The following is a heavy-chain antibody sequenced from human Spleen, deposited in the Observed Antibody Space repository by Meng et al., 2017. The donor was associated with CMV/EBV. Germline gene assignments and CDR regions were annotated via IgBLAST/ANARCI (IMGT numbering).Heavy chain of an antibody. V-gene: IGHV3-7*01. CDR2: IKQDGSEK. D-gene: IGHD3-22*01. J-gene: IGHJ6*02. CDR1: GFTFSSYW. Sequence: GGSLRLSCAASGFTFSSYWMSWVRQAPGKGLEWVANIKQDGSEKYYVDSVKGRFTISRDNAKNSLYLQMNSLRAEDTAVYYCARVEEDYYDSSGYYPYYYYGMDVWGQGTTVTVSS. CDR3: ARVEEDYYDSSGYYPYYYYGMDV.